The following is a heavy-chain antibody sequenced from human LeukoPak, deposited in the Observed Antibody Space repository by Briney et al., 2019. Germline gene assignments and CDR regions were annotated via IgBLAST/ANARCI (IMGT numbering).Heavy chain of an antibody. CDR1: GFTFSSYA. V-gene: IGHV3-23*01. D-gene: IGHD1-20*01. Sequence: GGSLRLTCAASGFTFSSYAMSWVRQAPGKGLEWVSYISSSGGSTYHADSVKGRFTISRDNSKNTLYLQMNTVRAEDTAVYYCAKRLTGYFDLWGRGTPVTVSS. J-gene: IGHJ2*01. CDR3: AKRLTGYFDL. CDR2: ISSSGGST.